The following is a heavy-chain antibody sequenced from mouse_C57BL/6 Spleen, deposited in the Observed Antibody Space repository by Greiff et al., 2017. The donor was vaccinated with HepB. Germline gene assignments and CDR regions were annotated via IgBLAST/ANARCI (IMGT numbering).Heavy chain of an antibody. CDR2: IWSGGST. CDR3: ARVNGYDEGFAY. Sequence: QVQLQQSGPGLVQPSQSLSITCTVSGFSLTSYGVHWVRQSPGKGLEWLGVIWSGGSTDYNAAFISRLSISKDNSKSQVFFKMNSLQADDTAIYYCARVNGYDEGFAYWGQGTLVTVSA. CDR1: GFSLTSYG. J-gene: IGHJ3*01. D-gene: IGHD2-2*01. V-gene: IGHV2-2*01.